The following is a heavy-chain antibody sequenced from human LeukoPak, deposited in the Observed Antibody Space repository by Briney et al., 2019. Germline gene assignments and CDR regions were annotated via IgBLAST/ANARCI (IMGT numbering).Heavy chain of an antibody. CDR3: ARVTHSDGGNSESFDY. V-gene: IGHV1-69*04. D-gene: IGHD4-23*01. CDR1: GGTFSSYA. CDR2: IIPILGIA. J-gene: IGHJ4*02. Sequence: SVKVSCKASGGTFSSYAISWVRQAPGQGLEWMGRIIPILGIANYAQKFQGRVTITADKSTSTAYMELSSLRSEDTAVYYCARVTHSDGGNSESFDYWGQGTLVTVSS.